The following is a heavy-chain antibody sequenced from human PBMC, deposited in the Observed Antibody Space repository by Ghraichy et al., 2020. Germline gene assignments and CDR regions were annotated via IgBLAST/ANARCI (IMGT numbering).Heavy chain of an antibody. CDR2: INVGNGNT. D-gene: IGHD2-2*01. CDR1: GYTFITYA. CDR3: ARDRGEDQLPLSWFDP. J-gene: IGHJ5*02. Sequence: ASVKVSCKASGYTFITYAIHWVRQAPGQSLEWMGWINVGNGNTKYSQKFQGRVTITRDTSASTAYMELSSLRSEDTAVYYCARDRGEDQLPLSWFDPWGQGTLVTVSS. V-gene: IGHV1-3*01.